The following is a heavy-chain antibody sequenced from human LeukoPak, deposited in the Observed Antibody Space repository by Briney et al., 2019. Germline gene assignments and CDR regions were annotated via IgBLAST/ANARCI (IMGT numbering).Heavy chain of an antibody. V-gene: IGHV1-18*04. CDR3: ARGWGDY. D-gene: IGHD3-16*01. CDR2: ISAYNGNT. J-gene: IGHJ4*02. Sequence: ASVKVSYKASGDTFIPYTFSWVRQAPGLGLEWMGWISAYNGNTNYVQKLQGRVTMTTDTSTNTAYKELRSLRSDDTAVYYCARGWGDYWGQGTLVTVSS. CDR1: GDTFIPYT.